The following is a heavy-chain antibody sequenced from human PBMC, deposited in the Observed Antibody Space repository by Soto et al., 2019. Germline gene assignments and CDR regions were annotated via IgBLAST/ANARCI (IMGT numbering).Heavy chain of an antibody. CDR3: ARDNWNSY. V-gene: IGHV3-74*01. CDR1: GFTFNIYW. Sequence: EVQLVESGGGLVQPGGSLRLSCVASGFTFNIYWMHWVRQAPGKVLEWVSRIDNDGSTTTYADSVRGRFTISRDNAKNTLFLQMNTLRVGDTAVYYCARDNWNSYWGQGTLVTVSS. J-gene: IGHJ4*02. CDR2: IDNDGSTT. D-gene: IGHD1-1*01.